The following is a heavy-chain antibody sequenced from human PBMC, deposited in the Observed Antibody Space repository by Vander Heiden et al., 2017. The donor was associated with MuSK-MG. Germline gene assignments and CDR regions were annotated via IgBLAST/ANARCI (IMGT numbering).Heavy chain of an antibody. J-gene: IGHJ4*02. CDR1: GLTFNNAW. CDR2: IQSKSDGGTT. V-gene: IGHV3-15*01. D-gene: IGHD2-15*01. Sequence: EVQLVESGGGLVKPGGSLRLSCATSGLTFNNAWMRWVRQAPGKGLEWVGRIQSKSDGGTTEYAAPVKGRFTISRDDSENTLHLQMNSLKTEDTAVYYCTGYCSGGTCDYWGQGTLVTVSS. CDR3: TGYCSGGTCDY.